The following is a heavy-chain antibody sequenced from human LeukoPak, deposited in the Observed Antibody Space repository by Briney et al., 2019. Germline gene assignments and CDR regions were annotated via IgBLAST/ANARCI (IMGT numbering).Heavy chain of an antibody. V-gene: IGHV1-69*05. D-gene: IGHD3-3*01. J-gene: IGHJ6*03. Sequence: SVNVSCKASGGTFSSYAISWVRQAPGQGLEWMGGIIPIFGTANYAQKFQGRVTITTDESTSTAYMELSSLRSEDTAVYYCATTVWSGYYRTYYYYYMDVWGKGTTVTVSS. CDR1: GGTFSSYA. CDR2: IIPIFGTA. CDR3: ATTVWSGYYRTYYYYYMDV.